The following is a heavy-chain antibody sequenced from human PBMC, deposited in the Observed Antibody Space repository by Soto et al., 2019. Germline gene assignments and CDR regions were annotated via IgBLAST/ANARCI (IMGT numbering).Heavy chain of an antibody. V-gene: IGHV3-11*06. CDR1: GFTFSDYY. CDR3: ARVVIGVAGPRPDY. Sequence: QVQLVESGGGLVKPGGSLRLSCAASGFTFSDYYMSWIRQAPGKGLEWVSYISSSSSHTNNEDSVKGRFTISRHNAKNSLYLQMNSLRAEDTAVYYCARVVIGVAGPRPDYWGQGTLVTVSS. D-gene: IGHD6-19*01. J-gene: IGHJ4*02. CDR2: ISSSSSHT.